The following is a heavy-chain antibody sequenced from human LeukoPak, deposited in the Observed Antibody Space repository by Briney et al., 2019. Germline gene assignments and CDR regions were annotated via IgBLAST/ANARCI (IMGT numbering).Heavy chain of an antibody. Sequence: GGSLRLSCAASGFTFSDYYMSWIRQAPGKGLEWVSYISNSGSTIYYADSVKGRFTISRDNAKNSLYLQMNSLRAEDTAVYYCARTYYDFWSGYYTPYMDVWGKGTTVTVSS. CDR2: ISNSGSTI. J-gene: IGHJ6*03. CDR1: GFTFSDYY. D-gene: IGHD3-3*01. CDR3: ARTYYDFWSGYYTPYMDV. V-gene: IGHV3-11*01.